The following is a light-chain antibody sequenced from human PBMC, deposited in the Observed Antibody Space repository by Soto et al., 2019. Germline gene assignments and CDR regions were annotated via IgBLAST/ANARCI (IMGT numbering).Light chain of an antibody. CDR1: SSDVGGYNY. Sequence: QSALTQPPSASGSPGQSVTISCNATSSDVGGYNYVSWYQQHPGKAPKLMISEVSKRPSGVPDRFSGSKSGNTASLTVSGRQAEDDADYYCSSFAGNNILVSGGGTQLTFL. CDR2: EVS. V-gene: IGLV2-8*01. J-gene: IGLJ2*01. CDR3: SSFAGNNILV.